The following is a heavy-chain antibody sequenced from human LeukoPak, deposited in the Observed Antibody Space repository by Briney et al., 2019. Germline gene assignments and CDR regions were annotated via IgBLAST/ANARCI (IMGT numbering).Heavy chain of an antibody. J-gene: IGHJ4*02. CDR2: ISGSGDST. CDR3: AKTRPLDSSSWSHGDY. V-gene: IGHV3-23*01. D-gene: IGHD6-13*01. Sequence: GGSLRLSCAASGFTFSSYAMSWVRQAPGKGLEWVSAISGSGDSTYYGDSVKGRFTISRDNSKNTLCLQMNSLRAEDTAVYYCAKTRPLDSSSWSHGDYWGQGTLVTVSS. CDR1: GFTFSSYA.